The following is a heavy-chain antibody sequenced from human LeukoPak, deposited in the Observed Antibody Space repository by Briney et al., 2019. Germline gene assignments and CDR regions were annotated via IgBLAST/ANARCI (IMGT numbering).Heavy chain of an antibody. D-gene: IGHD1-26*01. J-gene: IGHJ4*02. CDR1: GGSISISNYY. Sequence: NPSETLSLTCTVSGGSISISNYYWGWIRQPPGRGLGWIGSISYSGTYYNPSLKSRLTISVDTSKNHFSLNLRSVTAADTAVYYCARRTSNPVGAIDYWGQGTLVTVSS. CDR3: ARRTSNPVGAIDY. CDR2: ISYSGT. V-gene: IGHV4-39*01.